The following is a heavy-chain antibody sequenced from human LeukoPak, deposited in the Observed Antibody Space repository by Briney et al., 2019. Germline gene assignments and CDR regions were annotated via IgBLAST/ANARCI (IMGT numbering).Heavy chain of an antibody. D-gene: IGHD3-9*01. J-gene: IGHJ4*02. CDR3: ARGDTYYDILTGYYSPPYFDY. Sequence: SETLSLTCTVSGGSISSYYWSWIRQPPGKGLEWIGYIYYGGSTNYNPSLKSRVTISVDTSKNQFSLKLSSVTAADTAVYYCARGDTYYDILTGYYSPPYFDYWGQGTLVTVSS. CDR1: GGSISSYY. V-gene: IGHV4-59*01. CDR2: IYYGGST.